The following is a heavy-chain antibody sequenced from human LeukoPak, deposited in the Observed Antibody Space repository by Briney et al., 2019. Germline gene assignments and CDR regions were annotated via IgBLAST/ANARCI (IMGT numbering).Heavy chain of an antibody. J-gene: IGHJ5*02. CDR2: IYTSGST. V-gene: IGHV4-4*07. Sequence: SETLSLTCTVSGGSISSYYWSWIRQPAGKGLEWTGRIYTSGSTNYNPSLKSRVTMSVDTSKNQFSLKLSSVTAADTAVYYCARANTVYSTGWYPNWFDPWGQGTLVTVSS. CDR1: GGSISSYY. D-gene: IGHD6-19*01. CDR3: ARANTVYSTGWYPNWFDP.